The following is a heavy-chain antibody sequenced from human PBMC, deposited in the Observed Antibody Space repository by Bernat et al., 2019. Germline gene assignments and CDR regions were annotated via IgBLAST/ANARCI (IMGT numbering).Heavy chain of an antibody. D-gene: IGHD3-22*01. CDR2: ISGSGGTT. V-gene: IGHV3-23*04. Sequence: EVQLVESGGGLVQPGGSLRLSCAASGFTFSTNAMPWVRQAPGKGLEWVSGISGSGGTTNYADSVKGRFTISRDNSKNTLYLQMNSLRAEDTAVYACVKGHSSDLVDACDIWGQGTMVTVSS. CDR1: GFTFSTNA. J-gene: IGHJ3*02. CDR3: VKGHSSDLVDACDI.